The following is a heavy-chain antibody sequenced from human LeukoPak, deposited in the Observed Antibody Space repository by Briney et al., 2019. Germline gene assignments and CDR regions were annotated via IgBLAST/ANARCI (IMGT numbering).Heavy chain of an antibody. Sequence: PSQTLSLTCAISGDSVSGDSVAWPWIRQSPSRGLEWLGRTYYRSKWFNDYPLFLKSRITIDPDTSKNQFSLHLRSVTPEDTAAYYCVRVSGDNLFDHWGQGTLVTVSS. CDR2: TYYRSKWFN. CDR3: VRVSGDNLFDH. D-gene: IGHD4-17*01. J-gene: IGHJ4*02. CDR1: GDSVSGDSVA. V-gene: IGHV6-1*01.